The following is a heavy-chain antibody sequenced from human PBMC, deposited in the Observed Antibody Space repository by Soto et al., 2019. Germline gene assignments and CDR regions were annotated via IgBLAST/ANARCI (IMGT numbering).Heavy chain of an antibody. V-gene: IGHV1-46*03. J-gene: IGHJ4*02. CDR2: INPSGGST. CDR1: GYTFTSYY. D-gene: IGHD3-9*01. Sequence: ASVKVSCKASGYTFTSYYMHWVRQAPGQGLEWMGIINPSGGSTSYAQKFQGRVTMTRDTSTSTVYMELSSLRSEDTAVYYCVRDSSVLRYFDWLPLNYYFDYWGQGTLVTVSS. CDR3: VRDSSVLRYFDWLPLNYYFDY.